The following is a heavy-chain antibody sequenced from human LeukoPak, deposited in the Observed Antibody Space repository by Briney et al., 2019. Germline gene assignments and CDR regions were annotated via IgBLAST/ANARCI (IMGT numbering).Heavy chain of an antibody. V-gene: IGHV5-10-1*01. Sequence: GESLKISCKGSGYSFTSYWISWVRQMPGKGLEWMGRIDPSDSYTNYSPSFQGHVTISADKSISTAYLRWSSLKASDTATYYCATSYYYYGMDVWGQGTTVTVSS. CDR3: ATSYYYYGMDV. CDR2: IDPSDSYT. J-gene: IGHJ6*02. CDR1: GYSFTSYW.